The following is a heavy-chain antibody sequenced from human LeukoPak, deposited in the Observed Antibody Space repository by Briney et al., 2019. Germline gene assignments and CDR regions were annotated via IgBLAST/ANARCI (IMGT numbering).Heavy chain of an antibody. D-gene: IGHD3-10*01. J-gene: IGHJ6*04. CDR3: ASRVHYYGSDRSRLGDV. Sequence: PSETLSLTCTVSGGSISSSSYYWGWIRQPPGKGLEWIGSIYYSGSTNYNPSLKSRVTISVDTSKNQFSLKLSSVTAADTAVYYCASRVHYYGSDRSRLGDVWGKGTTVTVSS. CDR2: IYYSGST. CDR1: GGSISSSSYY. V-gene: IGHV4-39*07.